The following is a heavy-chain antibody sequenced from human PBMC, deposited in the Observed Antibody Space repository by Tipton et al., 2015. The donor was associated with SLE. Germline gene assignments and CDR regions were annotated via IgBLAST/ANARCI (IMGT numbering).Heavy chain of an antibody. CDR2: IFHSGRT. D-gene: IGHD5-12*01. CDR3: ARGGGYSGYDGGWFDP. J-gene: IGHJ5*02. Sequence: TLSLTCAVSGYSISSGYYWGWIRQPPGKGLEWIGSIFHSGRTYYNPSLKSRATISVDTSKNQFSLKLSSVTAADTAVYYCARGGGYSGYDGGWFDPWGQGTLVTVSS. CDR1: GYSISSGYY. V-gene: IGHV4-38-2*01.